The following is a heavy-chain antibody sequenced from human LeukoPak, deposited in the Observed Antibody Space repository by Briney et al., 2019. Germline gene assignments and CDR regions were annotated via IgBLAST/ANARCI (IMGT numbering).Heavy chain of an antibody. CDR1: GFXFSSYG. J-gene: IGHJ4*02. CDR3: ARGSWADY. CDR2: ISDSGSTR. V-gene: IGHV3-48*02. D-gene: IGHD1-26*01. Sequence: GGSLRLSCAASGFXFSSYGMNWVRQTPGKGLEWVSYISDSGSTRYYADSVKGRFTISRDNAQNSLYLQMNSLRDDGTAVYYCARGSWADYWGQGTLVTVSS.